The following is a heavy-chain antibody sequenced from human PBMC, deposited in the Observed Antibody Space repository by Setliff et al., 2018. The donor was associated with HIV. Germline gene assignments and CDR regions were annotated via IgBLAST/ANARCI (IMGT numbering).Heavy chain of an antibody. CDR1: GGSISSYY. CDR2: MFVGESP. J-gene: IGHJ4*02. Sequence: PSETLSLTCSVSGGSISSYYWSWIQQPAGKGLEWVGRMFVGESPNYNPSLKSRLSISVDTSKRQFSLKLTSVTAADTAVYYCARGLYGSGSFFFDSWGRGTLVTVSS. D-gene: IGHD3-10*01. V-gene: IGHV4-4*07. CDR3: ARGLYGSGSFFFDS.